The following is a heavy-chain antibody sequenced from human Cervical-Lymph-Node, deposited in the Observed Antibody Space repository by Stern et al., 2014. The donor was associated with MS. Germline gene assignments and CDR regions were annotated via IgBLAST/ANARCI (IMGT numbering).Heavy chain of an antibody. CDR2: ISYSGST. D-gene: IGHD1-26*01. J-gene: IGHJ5*02. V-gene: IGHV4-59*08. CDR1: GGSISTYY. CDR3: ARLGGAIWERFDP. Sequence: QVQLQESGPGLVKPSETLSLTCKVSGGSISTYYWSWVRQPPGKGLEYIGYISYSGSTNYNPSLKSRVTMSIETSKNPFSLKLSSVTAADTAVYYCARLGGAIWERFDPWGQGTLVTVSS.